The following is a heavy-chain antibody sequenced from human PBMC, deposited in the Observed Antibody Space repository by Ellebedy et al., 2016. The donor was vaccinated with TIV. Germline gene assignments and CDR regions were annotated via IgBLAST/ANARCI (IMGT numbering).Heavy chain of an antibody. J-gene: IGHJ2*01. CDR1: GGSVRSYY. CDR3: ARYYGDYSWYFDL. D-gene: IGHD4-17*01. V-gene: IGHV4-4*09. CDR2: ISNSGST. Sequence: MPSETLSLTCTVSGGSVRSYYWSWIRQPPGKGLEWIGHISNSGSTSYNPSLQSRITISVDLSKNQFSLKLSSVTAADTAVYYCARYYGDYSWYFDLWGRGTPVSVSS.